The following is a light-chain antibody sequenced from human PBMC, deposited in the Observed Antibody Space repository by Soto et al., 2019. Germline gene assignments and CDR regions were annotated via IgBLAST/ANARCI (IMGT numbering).Light chain of an antibody. Sequence: QSVLTQPASVSGSPGQSITISCTRASSDLGGYNYVSWYQQHPGKAPNLMIYDVTNRPSGVSDRFSGSKSGDTASLTISGLQAEDEADYYCSSYTSSSTLIFGGGTKLTVL. CDR1: SSDLGGYNY. CDR2: DVT. V-gene: IGLV2-14*03. CDR3: SSYTSSSTLI. J-gene: IGLJ2*01.